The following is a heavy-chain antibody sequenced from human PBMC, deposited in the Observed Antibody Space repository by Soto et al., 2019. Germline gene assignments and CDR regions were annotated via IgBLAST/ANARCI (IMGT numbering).Heavy chain of an antibody. CDR1: GFTFSSYS. Sequence: GGSLRLSCAASGFTFSSYSMNWVRQAPGKGLEWVSSISSSSSYIYYADSVKGRFTISRDNAKNSLYLQMNSLRAEDTAVYYCARSIAAAGYYYYGMDVWGQGTTVTVSS. CDR2: ISSSSSYI. CDR3: ARSIAAAGYYYYGMDV. D-gene: IGHD6-13*01. V-gene: IGHV3-21*01. J-gene: IGHJ6*02.